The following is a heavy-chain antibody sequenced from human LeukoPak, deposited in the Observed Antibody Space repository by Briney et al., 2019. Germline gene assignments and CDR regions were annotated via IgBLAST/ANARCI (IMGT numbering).Heavy chain of an antibody. V-gene: IGHV1-2*02. CDR1: GYTFTGYY. D-gene: IGHD5/OR15-5a*01. J-gene: IGHJ4*02. CDR3: ARSVGRFDY. Sequence: ASVKVSCKASGYTFTGYYMHWVRQAPGQGLEWMGWINPNSGGTNYAQKFQGRVTMTRDTSISTAYLQWSSLKASDTAMYYCARSVGRFDYWGQGTLVTVSS. CDR2: INPNSGGT.